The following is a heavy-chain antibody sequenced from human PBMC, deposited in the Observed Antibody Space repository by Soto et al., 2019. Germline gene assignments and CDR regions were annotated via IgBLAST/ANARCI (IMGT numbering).Heavy chain of an antibody. V-gene: IGHV1-69*05. Sequence: ATSVKVSCKASGGTFSSYAISWARQAPGQGLEWMGGIIPIFGTANYAQKFQGRVTITKDTSKNQVVLTMTNMDPVDTATYYCAHIPNNWNLDAFDIWGQGTMVTVSS. CDR1: GGTFSSYA. CDR2: IIPIFGTA. J-gene: IGHJ3*02. D-gene: IGHD1-20*01. CDR3: AHIPNNWNLDAFDI.